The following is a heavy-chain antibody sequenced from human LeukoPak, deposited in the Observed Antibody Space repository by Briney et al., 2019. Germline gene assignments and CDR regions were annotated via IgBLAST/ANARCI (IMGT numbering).Heavy chain of an antibody. CDR2: IRYDGSNK. Sequence: GGSLRLSCAASGFTFSSYGMHWVRQAPGKGLEWVAFIRYDGSNKYYADSVKGRFTISRDNSKNTLYLQMNSLRAEDTAVYYCAKVPGATSTWGAFDIWGQGTMATVSS. CDR1: GFTFSSYG. CDR3: AKVPGATSTWGAFDI. V-gene: IGHV3-30*02. J-gene: IGHJ3*02. D-gene: IGHD7-27*01.